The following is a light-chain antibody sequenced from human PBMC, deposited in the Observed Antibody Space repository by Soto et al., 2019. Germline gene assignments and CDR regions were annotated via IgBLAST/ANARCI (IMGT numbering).Light chain of an antibody. V-gene: IGKV1-39*01. J-gene: IGKJ1*01. Sequence: DIQMTQPPSSLSASVGDRVTITCRASQSISSYLNWYQQKPGKAPKLLIYAASSLQSGVPSRFSGSGSGTDFPLTISSLQPEDFATYYCQQSYSTSWTVGRGAKVEL. CDR1: QSISSY. CDR3: QQSYSTSWT. CDR2: AAS.